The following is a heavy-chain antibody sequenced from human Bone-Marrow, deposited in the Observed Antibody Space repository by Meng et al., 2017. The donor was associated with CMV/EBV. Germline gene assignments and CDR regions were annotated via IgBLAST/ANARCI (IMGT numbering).Heavy chain of an antibody. CDR1: GATFNNYM. D-gene: IGHD1-7*01. J-gene: IGHJ4*02. V-gene: IGHV1-69*10. Sequence: SAKVFCKAFGATFNNYMISWVRQAPGRGPEWMGGVIPILEIPNYAQKFQGRVTITSDKSTSTSYMELSSLTSEDTAVYYCERANWNYVGGGGYWGQGTLVTVSS. CDR3: ERANWNYVGGGGY. CDR2: VIPILEIP.